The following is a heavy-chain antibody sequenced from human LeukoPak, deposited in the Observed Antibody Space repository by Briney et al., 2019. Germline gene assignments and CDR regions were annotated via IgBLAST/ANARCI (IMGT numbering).Heavy chain of an antibody. D-gene: IGHD6-13*01. CDR3: ARRMAAAGTGGGDY. V-gene: IGHV3-33*01. J-gene: IGHJ4*02. CDR2: IWYDGSNK. Sequence: GRSLRLSCATSGFTFSDYGMHWVRQAPGNGLAWLAVIWYDGSNKYYADSVKGRFTISRDNSKNTLYLQMNSLRAEDTAVYYCARRMAAAGTGGGDYWGQGTLVTVSS. CDR1: GFTFSDYG.